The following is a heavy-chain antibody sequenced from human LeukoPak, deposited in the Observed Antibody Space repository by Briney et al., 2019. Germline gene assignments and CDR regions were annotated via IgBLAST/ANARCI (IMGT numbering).Heavy chain of an antibody. D-gene: IGHD2-15*01. J-gene: IGHJ4*02. CDR2: ISGSGGST. CDR1: GFTFSSYA. CDR3: AKVGGYCSGGSCYRGLDY. Sequence: GGSLRLSCAASGFTFSSYAMSWVRQAPGKGLEWVSAISGSGGSTYYADSVKGRLTISRDNSKNTLYLQMNSLRAEDTAVYYCAKVGGYCSGGSCYRGLDYWGQGTLVTVSS. V-gene: IGHV3-23*01.